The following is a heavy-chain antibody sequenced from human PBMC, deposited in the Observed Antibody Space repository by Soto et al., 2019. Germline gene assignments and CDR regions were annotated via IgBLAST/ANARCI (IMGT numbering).Heavy chain of an antibody. Sequence: EVQLVQSGAEVKKPGESLRISCKGSGYSFTSYWISWVRQMPGKGLEWMGRIDPSDSYTNYSPSFQGHVTISADKSISTAYLQWSSLKASDTAMYYCARQRITMVRGVSRITHFDYWGQGTLVTVSS. CDR3: ARQRITMVRGVSRITHFDY. CDR2: IDPSDSYT. D-gene: IGHD3-10*01. CDR1: GYSFTSYW. V-gene: IGHV5-10-1*03. J-gene: IGHJ4*02.